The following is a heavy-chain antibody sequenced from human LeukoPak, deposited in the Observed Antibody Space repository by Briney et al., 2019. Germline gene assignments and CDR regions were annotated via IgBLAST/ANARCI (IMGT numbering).Heavy chain of an antibody. D-gene: IGHD3-10*01. V-gene: IGHV3-74*01. J-gene: IGHJ5*01. CDR2: IKSDGST. Sequence: GGSLRLSCAASGFTFRSYWLHWVRQTPGKGLMWCARIKSDGSTLYADSVQGRFTISRDNAKNTVYLQMSSLRVDDTAIYYCTRAITYFYGSVTYDWFDSWGQGTRVTVSS. CDR1: GFTFRSYW. CDR3: TRAITYFYGSVTYDWFDS.